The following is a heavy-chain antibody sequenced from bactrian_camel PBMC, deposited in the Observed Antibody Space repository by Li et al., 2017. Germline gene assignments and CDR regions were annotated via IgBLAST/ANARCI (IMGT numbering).Heavy chain of an antibody. Sequence: VQLVESGGGLVQPGGSLRLSCAASGFTFSSHDMSWVRQAPGKGLEWVSTIKVDGLSTYSDAVKGRFASSRDNTLNMIYLEMNSLKPEDSAVYHCATGGGFARWGQGTQVTVS. CDR1: GFTFSSHD. CDR2: IKVDGLST. D-gene: IGHD1*01. CDR3: ATGGGFAR. J-gene: IGHJ4*01. V-gene: IGHV3S40*01.